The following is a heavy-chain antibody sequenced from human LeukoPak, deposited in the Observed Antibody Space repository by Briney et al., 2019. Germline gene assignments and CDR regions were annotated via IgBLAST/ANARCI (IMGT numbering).Heavy chain of an antibody. J-gene: IGHJ4*02. Sequence: ASETLSLTCTVSGGSISSSSYYWSWIRQPPGKGLEWIGEINHSGSTNYNPSLKSRVTISVDTSKNQFSLKLSSVTAADTAVYYCARGGGGDTAMEIDYWGQGTLVTVSS. D-gene: IGHD5-18*01. CDR1: GGSISSSSYY. CDR2: INHSGST. V-gene: IGHV4-39*07. CDR3: ARGGGGDTAMEIDY.